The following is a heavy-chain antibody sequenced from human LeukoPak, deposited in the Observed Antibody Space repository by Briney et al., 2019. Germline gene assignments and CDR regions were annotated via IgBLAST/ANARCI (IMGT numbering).Heavy chain of an antibody. D-gene: IGHD6-13*01. Sequence: SCKASGYTFTSYGISWVRQAPGKGLEWVGRIKSKTDGGTTDYAAPVKGRFTISRDDSKNTLYLQMNSLKTEDTAVYYCTTDHPAAAVADDYWGQGTLVTVSS. CDR2: IKSKTDGGTT. V-gene: IGHV3-15*01. CDR3: TTDHPAAAVADDY. CDR1: GYTFTSYG. J-gene: IGHJ4*02.